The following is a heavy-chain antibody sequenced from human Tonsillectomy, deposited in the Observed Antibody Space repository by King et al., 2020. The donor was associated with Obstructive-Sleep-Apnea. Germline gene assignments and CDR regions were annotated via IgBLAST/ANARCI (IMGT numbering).Heavy chain of an antibody. CDR2: ISSSSSTI. CDR3: ARDSYYYDSSGYYETGIDY. CDR1: GFTFSSYS. Sequence: QLVQSGGGLVQPGGSLRLSCAASGFTFSSYSMNWVRQAPGKGLEWVSYISSSSSTIYYAGSVKGRFTISRDNAKNSLYLQMNSLRAEDTAVYYCARDSYYYDSSGYYETGIDYWGQGTLVTVSS. J-gene: IGHJ4*02. D-gene: IGHD3-22*01. V-gene: IGHV3-48*04.